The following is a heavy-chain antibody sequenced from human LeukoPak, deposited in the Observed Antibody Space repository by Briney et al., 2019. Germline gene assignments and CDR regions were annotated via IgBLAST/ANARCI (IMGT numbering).Heavy chain of an antibody. J-gene: IGHJ3*02. CDR1: GGSISSGSYY. CDR3: AREAGGDDAFDI. CDR2: IYTSGST. D-gene: IGHD2-21*02. V-gene: IGHV4-61*02. Sequence: SQTLSLTCTVSGGSISSGSYYWSWIRQPAGKGLEWIGRIYTSGSTNYNPSLKSRVTISVDTSKNQFSLKLSSVTAPDTAVYYCAREAGGDDAFDIWGQGTMVTVSS.